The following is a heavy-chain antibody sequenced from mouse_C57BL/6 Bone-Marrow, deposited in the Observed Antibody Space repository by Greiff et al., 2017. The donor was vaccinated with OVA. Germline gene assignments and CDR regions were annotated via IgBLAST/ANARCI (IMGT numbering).Heavy chain of an antibody. CDR2: IDPSDSYT. CDR1: GYTFTSYW. CDR3: AMLYDYDDYWYFDV. D-gene: IGHD2-4*01. J-gene: IGHJ1*03. Sequence: QVQLQQPGAELVRPGTSVKLSCKASGYTFTSYWMHWVKQRPGQGLEWIGVIDPSDSYTNYNQKVKGKATLTVATSTSTAYMQLSSLTSEDSAVYYCAMLYDYDDYWYFDVWGTGTTVTVSS. V-gene: IGHV1-59*01.